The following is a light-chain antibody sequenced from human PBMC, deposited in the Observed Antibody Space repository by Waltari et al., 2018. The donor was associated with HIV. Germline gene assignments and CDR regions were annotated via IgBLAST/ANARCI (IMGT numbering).Light chain of an antibody. J-gene: IGLJ3*02. V-gene: IGLV2-23*02. CDR3: CSYAGSSTAAWV. CDR2: EVS. Sequence: QSALTQPAFVSGSPGPSIPIPCTGTNGDFGCYNLVSWYQQHPGKAPKLMIYEVSKRPSGVSNRFSGSKSGNTASLTISGLQAEDEADYYCCSYAGSSTAAWVFGGGTKLTVL. CDR1: NGDFGCYNL.